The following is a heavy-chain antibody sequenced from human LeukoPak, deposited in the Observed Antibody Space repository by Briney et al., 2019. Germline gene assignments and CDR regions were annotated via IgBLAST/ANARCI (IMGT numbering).Heavy chain of an antibody. CDR3: ARDIITMVRGVIRGFDY. J-gene: IGHJ4*02. CDR1: GYTFTGYY. D-gene: IGHD3-10*01. Sequence: GASVKVSCKASGYTFTGYYMHWVRQAPGQGLEWMGWINPNSSGTNYAQKFQGRVTMTRDTSISTAYMELSRLRSDDTAVYYCARDIITMVRGVIRGFDYWGQGTLVTVSS. CDR2: INPNSSGT. V-gene: IGHV1-2*02.